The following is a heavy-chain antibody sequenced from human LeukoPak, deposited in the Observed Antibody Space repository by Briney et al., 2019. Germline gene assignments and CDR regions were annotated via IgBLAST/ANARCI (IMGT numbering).Heavy chain of an antibody. CDR1: GFTVSSNY. CDR2: IYSGGST. Sequence: GGSLRLSCAASGFTVSSNYMSWVRQAPGKGLEWVSVIYSGGSTYYADSVKGRFTISRDNSKNTLYLQMNSLRAGDTAVYYCARSLRYSSPFDYWGQGTLVTVSS. J-gene: IGHJ4*02. V-gene: IGHV3-66*01. CDR3: ARSLRYSSPFDY. D-gene: IGHD3-9*01.